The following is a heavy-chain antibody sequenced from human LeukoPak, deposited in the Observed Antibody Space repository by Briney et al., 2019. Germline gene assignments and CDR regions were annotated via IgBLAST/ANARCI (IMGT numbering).Heavy chain of an antibody. J-gene: IGHJ6*02. CDR3: AKEDIVVVPAAHYYYYYGMDV. D-gene: IGHD2-2*01. CDR2: ISGSGGST. Sequence: PGGSLRLSCAASGFTFSSYAMSWVRQAPGKGLKWVSAISGSGGSTYYADSVKGRFTIPRDNSKNTLYLQMNSLRAEDTAVYYCAKEDIVVVPAAHYYYYYGMDVWGQGTTVTVSS. CDR1: GFTFSSYA. V-gene: IGHV3-23*01.